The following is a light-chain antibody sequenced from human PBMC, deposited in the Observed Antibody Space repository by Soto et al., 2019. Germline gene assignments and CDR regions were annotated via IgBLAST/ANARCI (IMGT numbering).Light chain of an antibody. J-gene: IGKJ1*01. CDR1: QSISSY. CDR2: AAS. V-gene: IGKV1-39*01. CDR3: QQGYSTPRT. Sequence: DIQMTQSPSSLSASVGDRVTITCRASQSISSYLHWYQQKPGKSPKLLIYAASNLQSGVPSRFSASGSGTDFTLTLNSLQPEDFATYYCQQGYSTPRTFGQGTKVEIK.